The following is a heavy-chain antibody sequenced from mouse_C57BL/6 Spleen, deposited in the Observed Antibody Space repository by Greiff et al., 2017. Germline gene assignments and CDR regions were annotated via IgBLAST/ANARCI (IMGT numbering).Heavy chain of an antibody. CDR3: TREYYGSSLDY. CDR1: GYTFTDYE. CDR2: IDPETGGT. Sequence: QVQLQQSGAELVRPGASVTLSCKASGYTFTDYEMHWVKQTPVHGLEWIGAIDPETGGTAYNQKFKGKAILTADKSSSTAYMELRSLTSEDSAVYYCTREYYGSSLDYWGQGTSVTVSS. V-gene: IGHV1-15*01. D-gene: IGHD1-1*01. J-gene: IGHJ4*01.